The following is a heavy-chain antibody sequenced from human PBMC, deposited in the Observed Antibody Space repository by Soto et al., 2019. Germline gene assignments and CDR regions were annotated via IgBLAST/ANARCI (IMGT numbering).Heavy chain of an antibody. V-gene: IGHV3-33*01. J-gene: IGHJ6*02. Sequence: QVQLVESGGGVVQPERSLRLSCAASGFTFSSYGMHWVRQAPGKGLEWVAVIWYDGSNKYYADSVKGRFTISRDNSKNTLYLQMNSLRAEDTAVYYCAREGGVRGVYYGMDVWGQGTTVTVSS. CDR2: IWYDGSNK. D-gene: IGHD3-10*01. CDR1: GFTFSSYG. CDR3: AREGGVRGVYYGMDV.